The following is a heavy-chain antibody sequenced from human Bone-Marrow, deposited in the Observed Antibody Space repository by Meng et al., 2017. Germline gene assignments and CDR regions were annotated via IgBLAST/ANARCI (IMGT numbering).Heavy chain of an antibody. Sequence: QGHLQPSGPRLVQPSQTLSLTCAISGDSVSGNRALWHWVRQSPSRGLEWLGHTYYRSQWQSHYGASVKSRISIYADTSRNQFSLILNSVTPEDTAVYYCASWYGESWGQGTLVTVSS. D-gene: IGHD3-10*01. CDR1: GDSVSGNRAL. V-gene: IGHV6-1*01. CDR2: TYYRSQWQS. CDR3: ASWYGES. J-gene: IGHJ4*02.